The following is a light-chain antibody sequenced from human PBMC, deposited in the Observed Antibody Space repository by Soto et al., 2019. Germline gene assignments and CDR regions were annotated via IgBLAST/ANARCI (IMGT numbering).Light chain of an antibody. V-gene: IGLV2-11*01. Sequence: QSALTQPRSVSGSPGQSVTISCTGTSSDVGGYKYVSWYQQHPGKAPKLMIYDVSKRPSGVPDRFPGSKSGNTASLTISGLQAEDEAVYYCCSSAGTYVFGTGTKVTVL. J-gene: IGLJ1*01. CDR1: SSDVGGYKY. CDR3: CSSAGTYV. CDR2: DVS.